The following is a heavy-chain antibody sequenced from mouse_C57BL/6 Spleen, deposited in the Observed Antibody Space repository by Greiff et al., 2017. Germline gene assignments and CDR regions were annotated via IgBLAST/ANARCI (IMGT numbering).Heavy chain of an antibody. V-gene: IGHV1-64*01. J-gene: IGHJ2*01. CDR3: ARHYYGSSYNYFDY. CDR2: IHPNSGST. CDR1: GYTFTSYW. Sequence: VQLQQSGAELVKPGGSVKLSCKASGYTFTSYWMHWVKQRPGQGLEWIGMIHPNSGSTNYNEKFKSKATLTVDKSSSTAYMQLSSLTSEDSAVYYCARHYYGSSYNYFDYWGQGTTLTVSS. D-gene: IGHD1-1*01.